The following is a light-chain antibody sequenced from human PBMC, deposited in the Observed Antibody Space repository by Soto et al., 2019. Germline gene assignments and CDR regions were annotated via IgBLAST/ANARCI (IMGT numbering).Light chain of an antibody. CDR2: DAS. J-gene: IGKJ5*01. Sequence: DIQMTQSPSSLSASVGDRVTITCQASQDINKNLTWYQQTPGQAPKLLIYDASDLETGVPSRFSGSGSGTGFTFTISSLQPEDFATYYCQQYDSLPLTFGQGTRVEIK. CDR1: QDINKN. CDR3: QQYDSLPLT. V-gene: IGKV1-33*01.